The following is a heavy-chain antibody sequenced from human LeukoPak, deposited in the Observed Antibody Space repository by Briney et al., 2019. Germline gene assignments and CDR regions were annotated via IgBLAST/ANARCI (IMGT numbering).Heavy chain of an antibody. Sequence: GRSLRLSCGASGFTFSSYGMHWVRQAPGKGLEWVAVISYDGSNKYYADSVKGRFTISRDNSKNTLYLQMNSLRAEDTAVYYCAKDLYYGSAYYYGMDVWGQGTTVTVSS. CDR1: GFTFSSYG. CDR2: ISYDGSNK. V-gene: IGHV3-30*18. D-gene: IGHD3-10*01. J-gene: IGHJ6*02. CDR3: AKDLYYGSAYYYGMDV.